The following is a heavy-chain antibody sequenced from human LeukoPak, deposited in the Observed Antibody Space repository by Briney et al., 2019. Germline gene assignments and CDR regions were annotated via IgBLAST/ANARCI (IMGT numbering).Heavy chain of an antibody. Sequence: PGGSLRLSCAGSGFTFGTYSMNWVRQAPGKGLEWVSYISSSSVTMYYADSVKGRFTISRDNAKNSLYLQMNSLRAEDTAVYYCARDLYSSSSVYYYYMDVWGKGTTVTVSS. J-gene: IGHJ6*03. V-gene: IGHV3-48*01. D-gene: IGHD6-6*01. CDR1: GFTFGTYS. CDR3: ARDLYSSSSVYYYYMDV. CDR2: ISSSSVTM.